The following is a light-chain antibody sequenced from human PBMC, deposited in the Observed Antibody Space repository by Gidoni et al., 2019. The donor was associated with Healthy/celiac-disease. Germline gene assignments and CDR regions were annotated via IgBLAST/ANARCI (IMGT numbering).Light chain of an antibody. CDR3: QKYNSAPPLYT. Sequence: DIQMTQSPSSLSASVGDRVTITCRASQGISKYLAWYQQKPGKVPKLLIYAASTLQSRVPSRFSGSGSGTDFTLTISSLQPEDVATYYCQKYNSAPPLYTFGQGTKLEIK. J-gene: IGKJ2*01. CDR1: QGISKY. CDR2: AAS. V-gene: IGKV1-27*01.